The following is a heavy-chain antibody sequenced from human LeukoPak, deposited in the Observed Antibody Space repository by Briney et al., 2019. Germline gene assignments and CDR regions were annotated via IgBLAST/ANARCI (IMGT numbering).Heavy chain of an antibody. D-gene: IGHD3-10*01. V-gene: IGHV4-59*01. CDR2: IYYSGST. Sequence: SETLSLTCTVYGGSISSYYWSWIRQPPGMGLEWIGYIYYSGSTNYNPSLKSRLTISIDTSKNQFSLKLSSVTAADSAVYYCAANSFGGILDYWGQGTLVTVSS. CDR3: AANSFGGILDY. CDR1: GGSISSYY. J-gene: IGHJ4*02.